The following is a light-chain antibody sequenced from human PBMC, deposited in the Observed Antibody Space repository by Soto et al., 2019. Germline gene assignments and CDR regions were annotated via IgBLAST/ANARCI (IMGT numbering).Light chain of an antibody. CDR1: QSVDSTY. J-gene: IGKJ3*01. CDR2: GTS. Sequence: EIVLTQSPGTLSLSPGERAILSCRASQSVDSTYLAWYQQKPGQAPRLLIYGTSSRATGIPDRFSGSGSGTDFTLTISRLEPEDFAVYFCQQHGTSPLTFGPGTKLDIK. CDR3: QQHGTSPLT. V-gene: IGKV3-20*01.